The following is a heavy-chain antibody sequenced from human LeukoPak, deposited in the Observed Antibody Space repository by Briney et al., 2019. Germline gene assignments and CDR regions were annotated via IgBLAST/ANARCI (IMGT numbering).Heavy chain of an antibody. Sequence: SVKVSCKASGGTFSSYAISWVRQAPGQGLEWMGGIIPIFGTANYAQKFKGRVTITTDESTSTAYMELSSLRSEDTAVYYCARLSTYYYDSSGYHYDDYWGEETLLTVSS. V-gene: IGHV1-69*05. CDR1: GGTFSSYA. J-gene: IGHJ4*02. CDR2: IIPIFGTA. D-gene: IGHD3-22*01. CDR3: ARLSTYYYDSSGYHYDDY.